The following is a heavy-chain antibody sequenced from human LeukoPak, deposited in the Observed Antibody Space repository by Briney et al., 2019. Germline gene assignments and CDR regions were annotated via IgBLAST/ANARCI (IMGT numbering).Heavy chain of an antibody. J-gene: IGHJ4*02. CDR3: ATNYTAVSAFDS. D-gene: IGHD6-19*01. CDR1: GGSINSYY. CDR2: IQTSGST. Sequence: SETLSLTCTVSGGSINSYYWNWIRQHAGKGLEWIGHIQTSGSTKYNPSLKSRVTMSIDTSKNQFSLNLYSVTAADTAVYYCATNYTAVSAFDSWGQGTLVTVSS. V-gene: IGHV4-4*07.